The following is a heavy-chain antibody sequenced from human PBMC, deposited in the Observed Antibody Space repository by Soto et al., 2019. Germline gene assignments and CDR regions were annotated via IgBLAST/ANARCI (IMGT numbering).Heavy chain of an antibody. CDR2: ISYDGSNK. J-gene: IGHJ4*02. CDR1: GFTFSSYG. D-gene: IGHD5-18*01. Sequence: QVQLVESGGGVVQPGRSLRLSCAASGFTFSSYGMHWVRQAPGKGLEWVAVISYDGSNKYYADSVKGRFTISRDNSKNTLYLQMNSLRAEDTAVYYCAKDRWGEGDTAPDYWGQGTLVTVSS. CDR3: AKDRWGEGDTAPDY. V-gene: IGHV3-30*18.